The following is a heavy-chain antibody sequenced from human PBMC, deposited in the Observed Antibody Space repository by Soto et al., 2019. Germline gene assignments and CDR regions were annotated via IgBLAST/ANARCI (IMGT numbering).Heavy chain of an antibody. V-gene: IGHV4-39*01. D-gene: IGHD2-8*01. CDR1: GGSVSNSNYY. CDR2: VYYRGRS. CDR3: VSQRTSVLTQAYFDY. Sequence: SETLSLTCTVSGGSVSNSNYYWGWIRQSPGKGLEWIGSVYYRGRSYSKSSVKSRVTISVDTSKNQFSLNLNSVTASDTAVYFCVSQRTSVLTQAYFDYWGPGALVTVPQ. J-gene: IGHJ4*02.